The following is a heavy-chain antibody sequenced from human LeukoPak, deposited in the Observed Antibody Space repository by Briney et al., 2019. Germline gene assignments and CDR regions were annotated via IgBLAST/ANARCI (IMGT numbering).Heavy chain of an antibody. Sequence: GRSLRLSCAASGFTFSSYAMHWVRQAPGKGLEWVAVISYDGSNKYYADSVKGRFTISRDNSKNTLYLQMNSLRVEDTAVYYCARDGVGPGPFYFDYWGQGTLVTVSS. CDR3: ARDGVGPGPFYFDY. CDR2: ISYDGSNK. D-gene: IGHD3-10*01. J-gene: IGHJ4*02. V-gene: IGHV3-30-3*01. CDR1: GFTFSSYA.